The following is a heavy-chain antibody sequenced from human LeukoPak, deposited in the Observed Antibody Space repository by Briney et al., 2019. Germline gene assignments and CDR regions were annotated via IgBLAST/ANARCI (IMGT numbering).Heavy chain of an antibody. D-gene: IGHD1-26*01. Sequence: PGGSLRLSCAACGFTFSSYSMNWVRQAPGKGLEWVSSISDSSSYIYYADSVKGRFTISRDNAKNSLYLQMNSLRAEDTAVFYCARFSGSYLFDYWGQGTLVTVSS. V-gene: IGHV3-21*01. CDR1: GFTFSSYS. J-gene: IGHJ4*02. CDR3: ARFSGSYLFDY. CDR2: ISDSSSYI.